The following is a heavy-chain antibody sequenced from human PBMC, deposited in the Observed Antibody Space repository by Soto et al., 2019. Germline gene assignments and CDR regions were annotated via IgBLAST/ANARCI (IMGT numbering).Heavy chain of an antibody. J-gene: IGHJ4*02. CDR3: ASGNNVLRFLEWSQFDY. CDR2: IYYSGST. V-gene: IGHV4-59*01. Sequence: ASETLSLTCTFTGGSISSYYWSWIRQPPGKGLEWIGYIYYSGSTNYNPSLKSRVTISVDTSKNQFSLKLSSVTAADTAVYYCASGNNVLRFLEWSQFDYWGQGTLVTVS. CDR1: GGSISSYY. D-gene: IGHD3-3*01.